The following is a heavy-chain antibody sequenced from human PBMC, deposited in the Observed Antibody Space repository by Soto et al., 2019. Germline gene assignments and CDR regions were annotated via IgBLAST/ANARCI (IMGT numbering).Heavy chain of an antibody. V-gene: IGHV4-39*01. J-gene: IGHJ4*02. Sequence: NPSETLSLTCTISGGSISNSSYYWGWIRQPPGKGLEWIGSVYYSGSTYYNPSLKSRATISVDTSKTQFSLKLRSVTAADTAVYYCARIAVSGPTSSFDYWGQGTLVTVSS. CDR2: VYYSGST. CDR3: ARIAVSGPTSSFDY. D-gene: IGHD6-19*01. CDR1: GGSISNSSYY.